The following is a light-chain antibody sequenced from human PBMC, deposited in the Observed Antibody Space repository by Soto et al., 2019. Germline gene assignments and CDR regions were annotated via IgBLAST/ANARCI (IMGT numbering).Light chain of an antibody. CDR1: QTVTSNY. V-gene: IGKV3-20*01. CDR2: GAS. Sequence: ELVLTQSPGTLSSSPGERATLSCRASQTVTSNYLAWYQQKPGQAPRLLFFGASIRATGLPDRLSGGGSGTDFTLTISRLEPEDFAVYYCQQYGSSPGTFGQGTKVDIK. J-gene: IGKJ1*01. CDR3: QQYGSSPGT.